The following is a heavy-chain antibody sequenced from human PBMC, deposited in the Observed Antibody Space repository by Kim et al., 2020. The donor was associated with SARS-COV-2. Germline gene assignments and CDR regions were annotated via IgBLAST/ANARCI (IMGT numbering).Heavy chain of an antibody. J-gene: IGHJ4*02. CDR1: GFTFSSYG. CDR2: ISYDGTNK. V-gene: IGHV3-30*03. CDR3: TRQYSYGGGAFDY. D-gene: IGHD5-18*01. Sequence: GGSLRLSCAASGFTFSSYGMYWVRQAPGKGLEWVAIISYDGTNKYYSESVKGRFTLSRDNSKNTLDLQMNSLRAEDTAVYYCTRQYSYGGGAFDYWGQGTLVTVSS.